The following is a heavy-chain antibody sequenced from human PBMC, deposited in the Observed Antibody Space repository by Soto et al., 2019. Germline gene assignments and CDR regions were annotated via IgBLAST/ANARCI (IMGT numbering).Heavy chain of an antibody. D-gene: IGHD7-27*01. CDR3: ARKILGSTTRPNYWDFDL. CDR2: ISGCGDAA. Sequence: EVQVLEAGGGLVQPGGSLRLSCAGSGFTFINYAMNWVRQAPGKGLEGVSSISGCGDAAFFPDSVRGRCTISRDNSKNTVTLQMNSLGVDDTAVYYCARKILGSTTRPNYWDFDLWGRGTLVTVSS. J-gene: IGHJ2*01. V-gene: IGHV3-23*01. CDR1: GFTFINYA.